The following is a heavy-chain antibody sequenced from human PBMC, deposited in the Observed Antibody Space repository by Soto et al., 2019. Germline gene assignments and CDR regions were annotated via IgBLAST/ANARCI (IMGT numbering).Heavy chain of an antibody. D-gene: IGHD6-13*01. V-gene: IGHV3-9*01. CDR3: EKGSGSSLKNYYYYMDV. CDR1: GFTFDDYA. CDR2: ISWNSGSI. Sequence: EVQLVESGGGLVQPGRSLRLSCAASGFTFDDYAMHWVRQAPGKGLEWVSGISWNSGSIGYADSVKGRFTISRDNAKNSLYLQMNSLRAEDTALYYCEKGSGSSLKNYYYYMDVWSKGTKVTVSS. J-gene: IGHJ6*03.